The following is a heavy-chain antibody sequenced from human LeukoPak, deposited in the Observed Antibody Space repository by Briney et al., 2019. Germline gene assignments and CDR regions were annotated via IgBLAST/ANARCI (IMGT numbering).Heavy chain of an antibody. D-gene: IGHD6-13*01. CDR1: GGSFSGYY. CDR2: INHSGST. CDR3: ARGSSWPFDY. J-gene: IGHJ4*02. V-gene: IGHV4-34*01. Sequence: SETLSLTCAVYGGSFSGYYWSWIRQPPGKGLEWIGEINHSGSTNYNPSLQSRVTISVGTSKNQFSLKLSSVTAADTAVYYCARGSSWPFDYWGQGTLVTVSS.